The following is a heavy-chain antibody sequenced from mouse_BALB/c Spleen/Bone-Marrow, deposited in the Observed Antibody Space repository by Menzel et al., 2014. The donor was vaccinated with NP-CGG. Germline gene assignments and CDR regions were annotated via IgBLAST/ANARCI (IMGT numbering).Heavy chain of an antibody. D-gene: IGHD1-1*01. CDR1: GYPFTDYI. CDR3: VRAPPITSVVNRDY. CDR2: IYPHTSDT. J-gene: IGHJ2*01. V-gene: IGHV1S29*02. Sequence: EVQLQQSGPELVKPGASVKISCKASGYPFTDYIMHWVRQSHGKSLEWIGYIYPHTSDTGYNQKFKSKATLTVDISSSTAYMVLRSLTSEDSAVYYCVRAPPITSVVNRDYWGQGTTLTVSS.